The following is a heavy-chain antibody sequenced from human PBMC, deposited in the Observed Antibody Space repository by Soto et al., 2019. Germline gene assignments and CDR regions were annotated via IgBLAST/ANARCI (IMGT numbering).Heavy chain of an antibody. CDR2: VIPICGTA. J-gene: IGHJ4*02. V-gene: IGHV1-69*01. CDR1: GGIFSAHA. CDR3: AREQLGKGYYYSEY. Sequence: QVQLVQSGAEVKKPGSSVKVSCKPSGGIFSAHAFSWVRQAPGQGLEWMGGVIPICGTANYAQKFQGRVKITAAESTSTAYMEVNSLTSEDKAVYYCAREQLGKGYYYSEYWGQGTRVSVSS. D-gene: IGHD1-26*01.